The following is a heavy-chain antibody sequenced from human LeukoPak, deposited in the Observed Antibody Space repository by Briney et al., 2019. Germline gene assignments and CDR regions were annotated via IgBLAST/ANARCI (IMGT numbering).Heavy chain of an antibody. CDR2: ISYDGSNK. D-gene: IGHD3-22*01. CDR1: GFTFSNFN. J-gene: IGHJ4*02. V-gene: IGHV3-30*03. CDR3: ATSGDDYYDSSGYYGYYFDY. Sequence: TGTSLRLSCVASGFTFSNFNIHWVRQAPGKGLEWVAVISYDGSNKYYADSVKGRFTISRDNSKNTLYLQMNSLRAEDTAVYYCATSGDDYYDSSGYYGYYFDYWGQGTLVTVSS.